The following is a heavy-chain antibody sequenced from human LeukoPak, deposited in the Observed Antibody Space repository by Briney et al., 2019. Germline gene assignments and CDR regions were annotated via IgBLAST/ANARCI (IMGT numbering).Heavy chain of an antibody. D-gene: IGHD3-10*01. Sequence: ASVKVSCKASGGTFSSYAISWVRQAPGQGLEWMGWMNPNSGNTGYAQKFQGRVTMTRNTSISTAYMELSSLRSEDTAVYYCARTYGSGSYYWDYYYYMDVWGKGTTVTISS. CDR1: GGTFSSYA. J-gene: IGHJ6*03. CDR3: ARTYGSGSYYWDYYYYMDV. CDR2: MNPNSGNT. V-gene: IGHV1-8*02.